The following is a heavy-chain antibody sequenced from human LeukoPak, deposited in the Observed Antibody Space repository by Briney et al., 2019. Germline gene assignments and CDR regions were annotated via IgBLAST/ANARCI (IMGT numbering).Heavy chain of an antibody. CDR3: ARQEYSSSSGDY. J-gene: IGHJ4*02. D-gene: IGHD6-6*01. Sequence: SLKISFKGSXYSFTXYWIGWVRRMPGKGVEWMGIIYPGDSDTRYSPSFQGQVTISADKSISTAYLQWSSLKASDSAMYYCARQEYSSSSGDYWGQGTLVTVSS. V-gene: IGHV5-51*01. CDR2: IYPGDSDT. CDR1: XYSFTXYW.